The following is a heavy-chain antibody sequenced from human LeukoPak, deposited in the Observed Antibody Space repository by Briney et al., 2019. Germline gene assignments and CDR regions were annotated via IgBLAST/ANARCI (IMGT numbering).Heavy chain of an antibody. D-gene: IGHD6-19*01. CDR2: GVGSDDKT. J-gene: IGHJ4*02. Sequence: QAGGSLRLSCAASGFTFNRNAISWVRQPPGKGLDWVSTGVGSDDKTFYADPVNGRFTISRDNSKNIVHLQMTRLTGEDTALYYCVRRGDESSGWGDHAFWGQGALVTVS. V-gene: IGHV3-23*01. CDR3: VRRGDESSGWGDHAF. CDR1: GFTFNRNA.